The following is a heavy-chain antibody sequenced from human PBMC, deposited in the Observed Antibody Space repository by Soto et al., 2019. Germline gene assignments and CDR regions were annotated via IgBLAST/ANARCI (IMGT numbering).Heavy chain of an antibody. CDR2: INHSGSA. V-gene: IGHV4-34*01. J-gene: IGHJ5*02. Sequence: KASETLSLTCAVYGGSFSGYYWSWIRQPPGKGLEWIGEINHSGSANYNPSLKSRVTISVDTSKNQFSLKLSSVTAADTAVYYCARGPPRSGWFDPWGQGTLVTVSS. CDR1: GGSFSGYY. CDR3: ARGPPRSGWFDP.